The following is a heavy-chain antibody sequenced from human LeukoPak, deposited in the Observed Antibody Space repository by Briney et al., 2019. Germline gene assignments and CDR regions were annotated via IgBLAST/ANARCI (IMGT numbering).Heavy chain of an antibody. J-gene: IGHJ2*01. V-gene: IGHV3-30*04. Sequence: GGSLRLSCVVSGFTFSNYAMHWVRQAPGQAPGKGLEWVAVMSYDGSHEYYAGSVKGRFTISRDSSKNTLFLHMNTLRAEDTAIYYCAKDRTVGASYWYFDLWGRGTLVTVSS. D-gene: IGHD1-26*01. CDR1: GFTFSNYA. CDR3: AKDRTVGASYWYFDL. CDR2: MSYDGSHE.